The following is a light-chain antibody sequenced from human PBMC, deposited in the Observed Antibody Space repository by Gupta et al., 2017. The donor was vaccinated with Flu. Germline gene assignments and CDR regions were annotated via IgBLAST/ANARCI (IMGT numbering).Light chain of an antibody. CDR2: GAS. V-gene: IGKV3-20*01. CDR1: QSVSKNY. Sequence: GTLSLSPGERVTLSCRASQSVSKNYLAWYQQKGGQAPRLLIYGASSRATGIPDRFSGSGSGTDFTLTISRLEPEDFAVYYCQQDDTSPLTFGGGTKVEIK. J-gene: IGKJ4*01. CDR3: QQDDTSPLT.